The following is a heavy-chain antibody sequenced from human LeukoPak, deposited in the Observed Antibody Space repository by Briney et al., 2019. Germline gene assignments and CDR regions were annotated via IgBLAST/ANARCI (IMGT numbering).Heavy chain of an antibody. CDR3: ARVYGDHYGSGVIDY. CDR2: INPNSGGT. J-gene: IGHJ4*02. D-gene: IGHD3-10*01. CDR1: GYTFTDYY. Sequence: ASVKVSCKASGYTFTDYYMHWVRQAPGQGLEWMGWINPNSGGTNYAQKFQGRVTMARDTSISTAYMELSRLRSDDTAVYYCARVYGDHYGSGVIDYWGQGTLVTISS. V-gene: IGHV1-2*02.